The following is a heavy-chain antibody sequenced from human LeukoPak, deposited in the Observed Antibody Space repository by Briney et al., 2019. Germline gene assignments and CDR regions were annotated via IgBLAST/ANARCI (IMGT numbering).Heavy chain of an antibody. CDR1: GFTFSSYA. Sequence: GGSLRLSCAASGFTFSSYAMSWVRQAPGKGLEWVSAISGSGGSTYYAASVKGRFTIFRDNSKNTVYLQMNSMTAEDTAVYYCARRRPGYYYDSSGSSAPHFDYWGQGTLVTVSS. CDR3: ARRRPGYYYDSSGSSAPHFDY. CDR2: ISGSGGST. V-gene: IGHV3-23*01. D-gene: IGHD3-22*01. J-gene: IGHJ4*02.